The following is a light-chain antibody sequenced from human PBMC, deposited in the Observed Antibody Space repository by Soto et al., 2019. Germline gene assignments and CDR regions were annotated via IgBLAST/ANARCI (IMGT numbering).Light chain of an antibody. Sequence: EIVLTQSPATLSLSPGERATLSCRASQSVRSFLAWYQQKPGQAPRLLIYDASNRATGIPARFSGSGSGTDFTLTISSQEPEDFAVYYCQQRSNWPITFGQGTRLEIK. CDR2: DAS. CDR3: QQRSNWPIT. V-gene: IGKV3-11*01. CDR1: QSVRSF. J-gene: IGKJ5*01.